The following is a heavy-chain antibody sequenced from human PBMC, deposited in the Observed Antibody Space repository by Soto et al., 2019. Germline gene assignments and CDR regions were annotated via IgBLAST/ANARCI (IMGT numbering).Heavy chain of an antibody. J-gene: IGHJ4*02. Sequence: QVRLVQSGAEVKKPGASVKVSCKTSGYTFSSFGVSWGRQAPGQGLEGMGWISAYNGNTNSAQKVQGRVSLTTDTSTITAYMELRSLTSDDTAVYYCARDWGGQLGIDYWGQGTLVTVSS. CDR3: ARDWGGQLGIDY. D-gene: IGHD6-13*01. CDR1: GYTFSSFG. CDR2: ISAYNGNT. V-gene: IGHV1-18*01.